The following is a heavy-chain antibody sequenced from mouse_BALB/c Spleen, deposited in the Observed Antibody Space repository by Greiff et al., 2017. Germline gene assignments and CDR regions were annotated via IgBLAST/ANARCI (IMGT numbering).Heavy chain of an antibody. Sequence: VQLQQSGAELARPGASVKLSCKASGYTFTSYWMQWVKQRPGQGLEWIGAIYPGDGDTRYTQKFKGKATLTADKSSSTAYMQLSSLASEDSAVYYCATYGNYSDYFDYWGQGTTLTVSS. J-gene: IGHJ2*01. CDR2: IYPGDGDT. D-gene: IGHD2-10*02. CDR1: GYTFTSYW. V-gene: IGHV1-87*01. CDR3: ATYGNYSDYFDY.